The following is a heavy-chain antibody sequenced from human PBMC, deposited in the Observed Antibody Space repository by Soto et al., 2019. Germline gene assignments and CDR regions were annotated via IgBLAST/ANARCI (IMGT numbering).Heavy chain of an antibody. CDR2: ISGSGGST. CDR3: AKDRIVVVPADRTFDY. D-gene: IGHD2-2*01. J-gene: IGHJ4*02. CDR1: GFTFSSYA. V-gene: IGHV3-23*01. Sequence: GGSLRLSCAASGFTFSSYAMSWVRQAPGKGLEWVSAISGSGGSTYYADSVKGRFTISRDNSKNTLYLQMNSLRAEDTDVYYCAKDRIVVVPADRTFDYWGQGTLVTVSS.